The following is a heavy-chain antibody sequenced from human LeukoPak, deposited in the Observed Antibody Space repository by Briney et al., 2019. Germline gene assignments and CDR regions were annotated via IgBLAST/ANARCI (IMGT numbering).Heavy chain of an antibody. CDR2: IYYSGST. J-gene: IGHJ5*02. V-gene: IGHV4-39*07. CDR3: ARDHPPGYSSSWYSLGWFDP. Sequence: PSETLSLTCTVSGGSISSSSYYWGWIRQPPGKGLEWIGSIYYSGSTYYNPSLKSRVTISVDTSKNQFSLKLSSVTAADTAVYYCARDHPPGYSSSWYSLGWFDPWGQGTLVTVSS. D-gene: IGHD6-13*01. CDR1: GGSISSSSYY.